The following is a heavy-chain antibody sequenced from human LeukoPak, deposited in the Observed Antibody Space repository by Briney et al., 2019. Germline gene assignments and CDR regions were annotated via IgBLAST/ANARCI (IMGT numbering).Heavy chain of an antibody. J-gene: IGHJ3*02. D-gene: IGHD2-21*01. CDR1: GGSISSYY. CDR2: IYYSGST. V-gene: IGHV4-59*08. CDR3: ARHVWTPSSAFDI. Sequence: PSETLSLTCTVSGGSISSYYWSWIRQPPGKGLEWIGYIYYSGSTNYNPSLKSRVTISVDTSKNQFSLKLSSVTAADTAVFYCARHVWTPSSAFDIWGQGTMVTVSS.